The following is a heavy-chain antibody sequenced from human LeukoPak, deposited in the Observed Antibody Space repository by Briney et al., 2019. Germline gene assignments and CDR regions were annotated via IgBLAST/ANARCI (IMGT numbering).Heavy chain of an antibody. CDR1: GFSFSRYW. J-gene: IGHJ3*02. V-gene: IGHV3-7*01. Sequence: GGSLRLSCAASGFSFSRYWMNWVRQAPGKGLEWVASINQDESANFYVDSVKGRFTISRDNTKNLLFLQMNSLRVEDTAVYYCCAFDIWGQGTMVTVSS. CDR3: CAFDI. CDR2: INQDESAN.